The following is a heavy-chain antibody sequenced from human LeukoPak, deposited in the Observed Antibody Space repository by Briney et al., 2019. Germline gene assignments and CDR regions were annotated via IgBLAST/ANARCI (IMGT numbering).Heavy chain of an antibody. J-gene: IGHJ4*02. Sequence: GGSLRLSCAASGFTFSSYSMNWVRQAPGKGLEWVSSISSSSSYIYYADSVKGRFTISRDNAKNSLYLQMNSLRAEDTAVYYCARDSVKTAFYCWGQGTLVTVSS. CDR3: ARDSVKTAFYC. CDR1: GFTFSSYS. V-gene: IGHV3-21*01. CDR2: ISSSSSYI.